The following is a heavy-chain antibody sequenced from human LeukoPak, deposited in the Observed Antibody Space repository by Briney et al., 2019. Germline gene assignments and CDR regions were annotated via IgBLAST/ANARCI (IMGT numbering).Heavy chain of an antibody. J-gene: IGHJ6*02. CDR1: GFTFDDYA. CDR2: ISWNSGSI. Sequence: GGSLRLSCAASGFTFDDYAMHWVRQAPGKGLEWVSGISWNSGSIGYGDSVKGRFTISRDNAKNSLYLQMNSLRAEDTALYYCAKGDCNYYYGMDVWGQGTTVTVSS. CDR3: AKGDCNYYYGMDV. V-gene: IGHV3-9*01. D-gene: IGHD2-21*01.